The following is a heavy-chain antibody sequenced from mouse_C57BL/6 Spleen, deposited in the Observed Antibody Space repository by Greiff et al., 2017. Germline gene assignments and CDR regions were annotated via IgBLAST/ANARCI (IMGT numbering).Heavy chain of an antibody. Sequence: VQLQESDAELVKPGASVKISCKVSGYTFTDHTIHWMKQRPEQGLEWIGYIYPRDGSTKYNEKFKGKATLTADKSSSTAYMQLNSLTSEDSAVYFCARRRDEGPVYFDYWGQGTTLTVSS. CDR1: GYTFTDHT. CDR2: IYPRDGST. D-gene: IGHD3-3*01. J-gene: IGHJ2*01. CDR3: ARRRDEGPVYFDY. V-gene: IGHV1-78*01.